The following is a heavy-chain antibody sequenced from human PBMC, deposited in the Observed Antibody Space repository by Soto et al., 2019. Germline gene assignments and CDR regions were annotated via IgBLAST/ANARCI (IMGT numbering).Heavy chain of an antibody. D-gene: IGHD3-3*01. V-gene: IGHV3-23*01. J-gene: IGHJ6*03. Sequence: PGGSLRLSCAASGFTFNNYAMTWVRQAPGKGLEWVSGINGGGGSTYYAIAVKGRFTISRDDSKNTAYLQMNSLNTEDTAVYYCSRQASDFWSGKPQYYMDVWGKGTTVTVSS. CDR3: SRQASDFWSGKPQYYMDV. CDR2: INGGGGST. CDR1: GFTFNNYA.